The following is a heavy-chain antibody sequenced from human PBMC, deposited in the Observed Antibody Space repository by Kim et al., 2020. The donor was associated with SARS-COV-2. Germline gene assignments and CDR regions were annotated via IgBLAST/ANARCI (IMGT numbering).Heavy chain of an antibody. CDR3: ARLNPGLLWFGESNA. V-gene: IGHV3-53*01. J-gene: IGHJ4*02. D-gene: IGHD3-10*01. Sequence: GGSLRLSCAASGFTVSSNYMSWVRQAPGKGLEWVSVIYSGGSTYYADTVKGRFTFSGDNSKNTLYLQMNSLRAEDTAVYYCARLNPGLLWFGESNAWGQGTLVTVSS. CDR1: GFTVSSNY. CDR2: IYSGGST.